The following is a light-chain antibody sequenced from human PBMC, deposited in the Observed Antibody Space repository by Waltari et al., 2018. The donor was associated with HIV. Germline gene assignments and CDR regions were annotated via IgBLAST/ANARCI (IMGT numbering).Light chain of an antibody. CDR2: RNN. CDR1: SSNIGSNY. J-gene: IGLJ2*01. V-gene: IGLV1-47*01. Sequence: QSVLTQSPSASGTPGQRAPISCSGSSSNIGSNYVYWYQQLPGTAPKLLLYRNNQRPSGVPDRFSGSKSGTSASLAISGLRSEDEAHYYCATWTDSLSGVVFGGGTKLRVL. CDR3: ATWTDSLSGVV.